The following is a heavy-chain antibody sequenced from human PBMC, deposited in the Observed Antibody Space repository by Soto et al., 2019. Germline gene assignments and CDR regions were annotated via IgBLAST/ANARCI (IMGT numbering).Heavy chain of an antibody. CDR3: AKGELRGYSYGYPYWYFDL. CDR1: GFTFSSYA. Sequence: GSLSLYCAATGFTFSSYAMSWVRQAPGQGLEWVSAISGSGGSTYYADSVKGRFTISRNNSKNTLYLQMNSLRAEDTAVYYCAKGELRGYSYGYPYWYFDLWGRGTLVTVSS. D-gene: IGHD5-18*01. CDR2: ISGSGGST. J-gene: IGHJ2*01. V-gene: IGHV3-23*01.